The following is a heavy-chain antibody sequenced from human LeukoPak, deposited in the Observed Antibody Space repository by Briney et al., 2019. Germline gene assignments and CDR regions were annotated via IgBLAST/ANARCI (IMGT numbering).Heavy chain of an antibody. V-gene: IGHV1-69*05. CDR2: IIPIFGTA. CDR3: ASTDYDILTALFL. D-gene: IGHD3-9*01. CDR1: GYTFTSYY. Sequence: ASVKVSCKASGYTFTSYYMHWVRQAPGQGLEWMGRIIPIFGTANYAQKFQGRVTITTDESTSTAYMELSSLRSEDTAVYYCASTDYDILTALFLWGQGTLVTVSS. J-gene: IGHJ4*02.